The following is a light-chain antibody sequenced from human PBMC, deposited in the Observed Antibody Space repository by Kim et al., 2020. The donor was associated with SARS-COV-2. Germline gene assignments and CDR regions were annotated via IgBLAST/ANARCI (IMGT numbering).Light chain of an antibody. CDR2: YAS. V-gene: IGKV6-21*01. CDR3: LQSSYLPLS. CDR1: IGSS. J-gene: IGKJ4*01. Sequence: IGSSLHWYQQKPDQSPKLLIKYASQPFSGVPSRFTGSGFGTDFTLTINPLETEDAATYYCLQSSYLPLSFGGGTKVDIK.